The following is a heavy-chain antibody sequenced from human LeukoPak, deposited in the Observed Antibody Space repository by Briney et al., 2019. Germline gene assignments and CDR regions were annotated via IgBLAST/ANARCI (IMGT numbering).Heavy chain of an antibody. CDR3: ARGQPPSYYDMVV. V-gene: IGHV3-33*01. D-gene: IGHD6-13*01. CDR2: IWSDGSSK. Sequence: PGRSLRLSCAASGFTFSSYGMHWVRQAPGKGLEWVAVIWSDGSSKHYADSVKGRFTISRDNSKNTLYLQMNSLRAEDTALYYCARGQPPSYYDMVVWGQGTTVTVSS. CDR1: GFTFSSYG. J-gene: IGHJ6*02.